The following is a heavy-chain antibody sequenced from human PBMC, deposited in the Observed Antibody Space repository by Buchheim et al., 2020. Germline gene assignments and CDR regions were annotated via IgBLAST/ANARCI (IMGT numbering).Heavy chain of an antibody. CDR2: ISYDGSNK. CDR1: GFTFSSYA. J-gene: IGHJ4*02. Sequence: QVQLMESGGGVVQPGRSLRLSCAASGFTFSSYAMHWVRQAPGKGLEWVAVISYDGSNKYYADSVKGRFTISRDNSKNTLYLQMNSLRAEDTAVYYCAREGKGIQLWFTDYWGQGTL. CDR3: AREGKGIQLWFTDY. D-gene: IGHD5-18*01. V-gene: IGHV3-30-3*01.